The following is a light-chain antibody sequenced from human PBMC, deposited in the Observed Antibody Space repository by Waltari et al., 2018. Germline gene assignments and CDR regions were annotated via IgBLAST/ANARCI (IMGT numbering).Light chain of an antibody. CDR3: QHYLRLPVT. CDR1: QSVSRA. CDR2: GAS. V-gene: IGKV3-20*01. J-gene: IGKJ1*01. Sequence: EIVLPPSPGTLSLSIGERATVSCRANQSVSRALAWYQQKPGQAPRLLIYGASTRATGIPDRFSGSGAGTDFSLTISRLEPDDFAVYYCQHYLRLPVTFGQGTTVEI.